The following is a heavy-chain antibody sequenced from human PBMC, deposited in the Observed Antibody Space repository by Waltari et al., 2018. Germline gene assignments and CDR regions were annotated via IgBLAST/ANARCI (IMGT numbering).Heavy chain of an antibody. CDR1: GYSFTSYW. CDR2: FYTGDSDT. V-gene: IGHV5-51*01. D-gene: IGHD5-12*01. CDR3: SRHEGGYPSKIGFDY. Sequence: EVQLVQSGAEVKKPGESPKISCQGSGYSFTSYWIGWVRHMPRKGVEWVAIFYTGDSDTRYSPSFQGQVSIAADKTISTAYLQWSSLKASDTAMYYCSRHEGGYPSKIGFDYWGQGTLVTVSS. J-gene: IGHJ4*02.